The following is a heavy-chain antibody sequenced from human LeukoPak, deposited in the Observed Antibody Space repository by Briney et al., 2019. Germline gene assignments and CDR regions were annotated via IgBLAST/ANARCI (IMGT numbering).Heavy chain of an antibody. CDR3: TKDYRAYSDSWLCLDS. V-gene: IGHV3-30*02. D-gene: IGHD5-12*01. CDR2: IRYDGSNE. Sequence: PGGSLRLSCVASGFTFSSYGMHRVRQAPGKGLEWVAFIRYDGSNEHFADSVKGRFTISRDNSANTLYLQMNSLRTEDTAVYYCTKDYRAYSDSWLCLDSWGQGTLVTVSS. CDR1: GFTFSSYG. J-gene: IGHJ4*02.